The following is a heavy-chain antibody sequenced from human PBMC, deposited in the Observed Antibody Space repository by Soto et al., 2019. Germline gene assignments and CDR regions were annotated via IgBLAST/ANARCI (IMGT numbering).Heavy chain of an antibody. CDR3: ARGVATRPVFAFDI. Sequence: SGPTLVNPTQTLTLTCSFSGSSLSTSGVGVGWIRQPPGKALEWLALIYWSGDEHYRPSLKTRLTITKDTSKNQVVLTMTNMDPVDTATYYCARGVATRPVFAFDIWGQGTMVTVSS. CDR2: IYWSGDE. V-gene: IGHV2-5*01. CDR1: GSSLSTSGVG. D-gene: IGHD6-6*01. J-gene: IGHJ3*02.